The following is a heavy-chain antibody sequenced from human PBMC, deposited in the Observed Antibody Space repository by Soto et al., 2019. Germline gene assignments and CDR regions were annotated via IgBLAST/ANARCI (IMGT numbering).Heavy chain of an antibody. Sequence: PGGSLRLSCAASGFTFSSYAMSWVRQAPGKGLEWVSAISGSGGSTYYADSVKGRFTISRDNSKNTLYLQTNSLRAEDTAVYYCAKQSGHDFWSGRGYYMDVWGKGTTVTVSS. V-gene: IGHV3-23*01. CDR1: GFTFSSYA. D-gene: IGHD3-3*01. CDR3: AKQSGHDFWSGRGYYMDV. J-gene: IGHJ6*03. CDR2: ISGSGGST.